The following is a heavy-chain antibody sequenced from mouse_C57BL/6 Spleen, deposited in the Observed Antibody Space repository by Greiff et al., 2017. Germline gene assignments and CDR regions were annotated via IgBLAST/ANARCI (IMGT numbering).Heavy chain of an antibody. V-gene: IGHV1-49*01. Sequence: LKESGAELVRPGSSVKLSCKDSYFAFMASAMHWVKQRPGHGLEWIGSFTMYSDATEYSENFKGKATSTANTSSSTAYMELSSLTSEDSAVSFCARGGPHALDSWGQGTSLTPSS. CDR1: YFAFMASA. J-gene: IGHJ4*01. CDR3: ARGGPHALDS. CDR2: FTMYSDAT. D-gene: IGHD1-1*02.